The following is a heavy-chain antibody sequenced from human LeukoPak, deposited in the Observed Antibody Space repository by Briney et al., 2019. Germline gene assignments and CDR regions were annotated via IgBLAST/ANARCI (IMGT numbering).Heavy chain of an antibody. Sequence: MASGTLSLTCTVSGGSISGYYWSWIRQPPGKGLEWIGYIYYTGSANYNPSLKSRVTISVDTSKNQFSLKLSSVTAADTAVYFCARSTGSSNSWYVYWGQGALVTVSS. J-gene: IGHJ4*02. D-gene: IGHD6-6*01. V-gene: IGHV4-59*01. CDR2: IYYTGSA. CDR1: GGSISGYY. CDR3: ARSTGSSNSWYVY.